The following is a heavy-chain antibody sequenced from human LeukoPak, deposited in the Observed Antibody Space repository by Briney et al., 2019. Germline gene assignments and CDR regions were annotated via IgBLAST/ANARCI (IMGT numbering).Heavy chain of an antibody. J-gene: IGHJ1*01. D-gene: IGHD4-17*01. CDR1: GFTFSSYA. V-gene: IGHV3-23*01. CDR2: ISGSGGST. Sequence: GGSLRLSCAASGFTFSSYAMSWVRQAPGKGLEWVSAISGSGGSTYYADSVKGRFTISRDNSKNTLYLQMNSLRAEDTAVYYCAKDGYDDYWGFQYFQHWGQGTLVTVSS. CDR3: AKDGYDDYWGFQYFQH.